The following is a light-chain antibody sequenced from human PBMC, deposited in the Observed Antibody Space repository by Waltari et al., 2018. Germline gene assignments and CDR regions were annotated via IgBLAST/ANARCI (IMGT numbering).Light chain of an antibody. CDR1: STAVGTSKH. V-gene: IGLV2-23*02. CDR2: EVT. CDR3: LSYTSSITFV. Sequence: QPALTQPASVSGSPGQSITIPSTGTSTAVGTSKHVCWYQQHPGKAPKLIISEVTERPSGVSDRFSGSKSGNTASLTISGLQAEDEADYYCLSYTSSITFVFGGGTKLSVL. J-gene: IGLJ2*01.